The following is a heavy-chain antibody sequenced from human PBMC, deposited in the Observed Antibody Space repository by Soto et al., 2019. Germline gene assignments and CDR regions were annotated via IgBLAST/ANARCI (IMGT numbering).Heavy chain of an antibody. V-gene: IGHV4-59*08. J-gene: IGHJ5*02. D-gene: IGHD1-20*01. CDR3: AKHVNWNDGAKWFAP. CDR1: GGSMSSYY. CDR2: IYYSGTT. Sequence: RTDTGRGGSMSSYYWCWFQQHPGKGLEWIGYIYYSGTTNYNPSLKSRVTISVDTSKNQFSLNLTSVTAADTAIYYFAKHVNWNDGAKWFAPWGHGTQVTVSS.